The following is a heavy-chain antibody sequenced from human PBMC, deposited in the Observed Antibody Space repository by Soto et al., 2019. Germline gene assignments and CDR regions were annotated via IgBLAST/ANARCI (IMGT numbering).Heavy chain of an antibody. Sequence: QVLLVQSGAEVTRPGAALKVSCKASGYNFISHYIHWVRQAPGQGLEWMGFINPSGGSTTHAHNFQGRLSMTRDTSTSTVYMELSGLRSEDAAVYYCARDYLSSKSSLSYFDYWGQGTLVTVSS. CDR3: ARDYLSSKSSLSYFDY. D-gene: IGHD2-2*01. CDR2: INPSGGST. J-gene: IGHJ4*02. V-gene: IGHV1-46*01. CDR1: GYNFISHY.